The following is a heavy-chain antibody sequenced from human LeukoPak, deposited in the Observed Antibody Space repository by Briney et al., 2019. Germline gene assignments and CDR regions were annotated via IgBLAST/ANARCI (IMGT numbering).Heavy chain of an antibody. V-gene: IGHV3-7*03. CDR3: ATSYDMGWLIGY. D-gene: IGHD3/OR15-3a*01. J-gene: IGHJ4*02. Sequence: GGSLRLSCAASGFTFGDTWMNWVRQVPGQGLEWVANIKQDGSEKFYVASVKGRFTISRDNGKSSLYLQMNSLRAEDTALYYCATSYDMGWLIGYWGQGTLVTASS. CDR1: GFTFGDTW. CDR2: IKQDGSEK.